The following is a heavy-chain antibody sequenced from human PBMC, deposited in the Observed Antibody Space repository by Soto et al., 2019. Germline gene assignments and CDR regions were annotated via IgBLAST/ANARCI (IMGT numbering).Heavy chain of an antibody. J-gene: IGHJ3*02. CDR1: GFTFSSYA. Sequence: GESLKISCAASGFTFSSYAMHWVRQAPGKGLEWVAVISYDGSNKYYADSVKGRFTISRDNSKNTLYLQMNSLRAEDTAVYYCARDLSRGYRRDAFDIWGQGTMVTVSS. D-gene: IGHD5-18*01. CDR3: ARDLSRGYRRDAFDI. V-gene: IGHV3-30-3*01. CDR2: ISYDGSNK.